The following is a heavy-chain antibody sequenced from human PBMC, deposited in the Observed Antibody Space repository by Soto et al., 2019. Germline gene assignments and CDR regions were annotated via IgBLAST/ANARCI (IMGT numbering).Heavy chain of an antibody. D-gene: IGHD3-3*01. V-gene: IGHV3-23*01. Sequence: GSLRLSCAASGFTFSSYAMSWVRQAPGKGLEWVSAISGSGGSTYYADSVKGRFTISRDNSKNTLYLQMNSLRAEDTAVYYCAKVSRITIFGVVHPPDYWGQGTLVTVSS. CDR3: AKVSRITIFGVVHPPDY. CDR2: ISGSGGST. J-gene: IGHJ4*02. CDR1: GFTFSSYA.